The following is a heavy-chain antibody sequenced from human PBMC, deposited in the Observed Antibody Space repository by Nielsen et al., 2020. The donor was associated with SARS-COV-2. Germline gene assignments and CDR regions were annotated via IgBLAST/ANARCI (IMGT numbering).Heavy chain of an antibody. CDR3: AKGGDDARILGMDV. D-gene: IGHD1-1*01. V-gene: IGHV3-73*01. CDR2: IRSKANSYAT. J-gene: IGHJ6*02. CDR1: GFTFSDYY. Sequence: GESLKISCAASGFTFSDYYMSWVRQASGKGLEWVGRIRSKANSYATAYGESAKGRSTISRDDLKNTVYLQMNSLKTEDTAVYYCAKGGDDARILGMDVWGQGTTVTVSS.